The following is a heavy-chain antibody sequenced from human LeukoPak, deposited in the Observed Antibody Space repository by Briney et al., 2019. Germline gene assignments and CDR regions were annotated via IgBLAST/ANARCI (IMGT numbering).Heavy chain of an antibody. D-gene: IGHD2-2*01. Sequence: SETLSLTCTVSGGSISSSSYYWSWIRQPPGKGLEWIGEINHSGSTNYNPSLKSRVTISVDTSKNQFSLKLSSVTAADTAVYYCASTPKLDIVVVPAAITWFDPWGQGTLVTVSS. CDR1: GGSISSSSYY. CDR3: ASTPKLDIVVVPAAITWFDP. J-gene: IGHJ5*02. CDR2: INHSGST. V-gene: IGHV4-39*07.